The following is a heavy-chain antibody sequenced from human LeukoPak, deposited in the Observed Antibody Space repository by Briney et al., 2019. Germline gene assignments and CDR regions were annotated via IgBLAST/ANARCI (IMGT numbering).Heavy chain of an antibody. CDR2: IYYSDST. J-gene: IGHJ5*02. CDR3: ARGGRYYDSSGYYVPWFDP. Sequence: SETLSLTCTVSGGSISNYFWSWIRQPPGKGLECIGYIYYSDSTNYNPSLKSRVTMSVDTSKNQFSLKLSSVTAADTAVYYCARGGRYYDSSGYYVPWFDPWGQGTLVTVSS. V-gene: IGHV4-59*01. CDR1: GGSISNYF. D-gene: IGHD3-22*01.